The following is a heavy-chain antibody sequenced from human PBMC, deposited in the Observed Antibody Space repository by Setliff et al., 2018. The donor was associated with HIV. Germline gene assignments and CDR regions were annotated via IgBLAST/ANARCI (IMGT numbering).Heavy chain of an antibody. CDR2: IHPSGET. Sequence: ETLSLTCTVSGGSINYYYWSWIRQPPGKNPEYIGYIHPSGETYYSPSLMSRLTISLDTANNRFSLRLTSATAAGTAIYYCARKAADVSGGGMDVWGQGTTVTVSS. CDR1: GGSINYYY. V-gene: IGHV4-4*08. J-gene: IGHJ6*02. CDR3: ARKAADVSGGGMDV. D-gene: IGHD2-15*01.